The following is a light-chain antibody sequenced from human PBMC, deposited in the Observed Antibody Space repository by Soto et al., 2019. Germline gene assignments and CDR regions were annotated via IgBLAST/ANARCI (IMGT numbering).Light chain of an antibody. Sequence: QSVLTQPRSVSGSPVQSVTISCTGTSSDVGGYNYVSWYQQHPGKAPKLMIYDVSKLPSGVPDRFSGSKSGNTASLPISGLQAEDEAHYYCCSYAGSYSYVFGPGTKLTVL. V-gene: IGLV2-11*01. J-gene: IGLJ1*01. CDR2: DVS. CDR1: SSDVGGYNY. CDR3: CSYAGSYSYV.